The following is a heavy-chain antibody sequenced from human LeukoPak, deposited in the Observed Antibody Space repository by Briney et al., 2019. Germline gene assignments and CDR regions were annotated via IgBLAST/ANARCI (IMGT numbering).Heavy chain of an antibody. CDR3: ARGGGYCSSTSCPNDAFDI. CDR2: TNTAGNTI. CDR1: GCTFSDYF. Sequence: GGSLRLSCAVSGCTFSDYFMSWIRQAPGKGLEWVAYTNTAGNTIYYADSMKGRFTISRDNAKTSLYLQMNSLRAEDTAVYYCARGGGYCSSTSCPNDAFDIWGQGTMVTVSS. D-gene: IGHD2-2*01. V-gene: IGHV3-11*01. J-gene: IGHJ3*02.